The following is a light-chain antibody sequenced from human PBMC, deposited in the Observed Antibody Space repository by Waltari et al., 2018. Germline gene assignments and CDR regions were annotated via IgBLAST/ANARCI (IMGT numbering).Light chain of an antibody. CDR1: SSNIGAGFD. CDR2: GDN. CDR3: QSYDSSLFVV. V-gene: IGLV1-40*01. Sequence: QSVLTQPPSVSGAPGQRVTIPCTGRSSNIGAGFDVHWYQQLPGTAPKLLICGDNSRPSGVPDRFSGSKSGTAASLAITGLQAEDEADYYCQSYDSSLFVVFGGGTKLTVL. J-gene: IGLJ2*01.